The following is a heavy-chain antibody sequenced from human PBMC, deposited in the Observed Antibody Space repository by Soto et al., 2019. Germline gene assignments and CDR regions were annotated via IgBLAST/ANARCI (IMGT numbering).Heavy chain of an antibody. D-gene: IGHD1-26*01. CDR2: IIPLFGTT. J-gene: IGHJ5*02. CDR3: ARAHGTSWYNWFDP. Sequence: SVKVSCKASGGNFTNFGISWVRQAPGQGLEWMGGIIPLFGTTNYAHKFRGRVTVTADESTSTVYMELNSLRSEDTAMYYCARAHGTSWYNWFDPWGQGTLVTVSS. CDR1: GGNFTNFG. V-gene: IGHV1-69*13.